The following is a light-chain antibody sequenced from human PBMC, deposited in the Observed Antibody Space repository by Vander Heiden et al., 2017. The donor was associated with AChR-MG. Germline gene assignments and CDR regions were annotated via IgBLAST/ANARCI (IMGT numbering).Light chain of an antibody. CDR3: QQYYSTTAIT. CDR1: QSLLYSPTNKNY. Sequence: DIVMTQSPDSLAVSLGERATINCKSSQSLLYSPTNKNYLGWYQQKQGQPPKLLIYWATTRESGVPDRFSGSGSGTDFTLTISSLQAEDVAVYYCQQYYSTTAITFGQGTRLEIK. J-gene: IGKJ5*01. V-gene: IGKV4-1*01. CDR2: WAT.